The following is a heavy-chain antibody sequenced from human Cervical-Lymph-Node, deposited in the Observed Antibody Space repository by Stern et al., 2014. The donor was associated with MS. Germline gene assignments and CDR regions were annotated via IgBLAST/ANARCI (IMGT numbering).Heavy chain of an antibody. CDR1: GGSISSGGYY. D-gene: IGHD1-26*01. J-gene: IGHJ4*02. CDR2: IYYSGST. Sequence: QLQLQESGPGLVKPSQTLSLTCTVSGGSISSGGYYWSWIRQHPGKGLEWIGYIYYSGSTYYNPSIKSRVTISVDTSKNQFSLKLSSVTAADTAVYYCARALGGTSGSYLGLDYWGQGTLVTVSS. CDR3: ARALGGTSGSYLGLDY. V-gene: IGHV4-31*03.